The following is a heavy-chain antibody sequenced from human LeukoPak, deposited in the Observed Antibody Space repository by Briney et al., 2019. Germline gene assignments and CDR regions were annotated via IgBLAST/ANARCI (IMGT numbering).Heavy chain of an antibody. CDR3: ASDVGYRSSRGFDY. J-gene: IGHJ4*02. V-gene: IGHV3-33*01. CDR1: GFTFSTYV. CDR2: IWYDGSNE. Sequence: GGSLRLSCAASGFTFSTYVMHWVRQAPGKGLRGGAVIWYDGSNEYYADSVKGRFTISRDNSKNTLYVQMNSLRAEDTAVYYCASDVGYRSSRGFDYWVQGTLVTVSS. D-gene: IGHD6-13*01.